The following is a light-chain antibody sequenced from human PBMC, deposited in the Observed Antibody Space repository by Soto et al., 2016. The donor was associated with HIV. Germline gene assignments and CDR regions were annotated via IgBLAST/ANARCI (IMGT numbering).Light chain of an antibody. V-gene: IGKV1-8*01. Sequence: AIRMTQSPSSFSASTGDRVTITCRASQGISSYLAWYQQKPGKAPKLLIYAASTLQSGVPSRFSGSGSGTDFTLTISCLQSEDFATYYCQQTDSFPFTFGPGTKVNV. J-gene: IGKJ3*01. CDR2: AAS. CDR1: QGISSY. CDR3: QQTDSFPFT.